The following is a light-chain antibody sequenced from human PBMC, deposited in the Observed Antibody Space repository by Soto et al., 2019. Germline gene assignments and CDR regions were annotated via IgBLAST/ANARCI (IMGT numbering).Light chain of an antibody. CDR1: QGISSY. Sequence: AIRMTQSPSSLSASTGDRVTITCRASQGISSYLAWYQQKPGKAPKLLIYAASTLQSGVPSRFSGSGSGTDFTLTISCLQSVDFATYYCQQHYSYLSWTFGQGTKVDIK. J-gene: IGKJ1*01. CDR2: AAS. CDR3: QQHYSYLSWT. V-gene: IGKV1-8*01.